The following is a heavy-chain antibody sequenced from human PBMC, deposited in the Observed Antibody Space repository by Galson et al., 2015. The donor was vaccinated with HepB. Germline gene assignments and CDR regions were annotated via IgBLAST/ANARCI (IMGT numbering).Heavy chain of an antibody. V-gene: IGHV4-59*01. D-gene: IGHD5-24*01. CDR2: IDYSGST. CDR3: ARGAIRRDGFHRVFDY. CDR1: GGSISSYY. J-gene: IGHJ4*02. Sequence: QVQLQESGPGLVKPSETLSLTCTVPGGSISSYYWSWIRQPPGKGLEWIGYIDYSGSTNYNPSLKSRVTISVDTSKNQFSLKLSSVTAADTAVYYCARGAIRRDGFHRVFDYWGQGTLVTVSS.